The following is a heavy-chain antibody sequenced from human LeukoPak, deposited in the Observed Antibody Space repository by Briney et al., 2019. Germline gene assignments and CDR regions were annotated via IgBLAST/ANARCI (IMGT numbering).Heavy chain of an antibody. Sequence: PGRSLRLSCAASGFIFEDYAMHWLRQAPGKGLEWVSGISWNSGSIGYADSVKGRFTISRDNAKNSLYLQMNSLRTEDTAFYYCTKDVFDFGGYFELWGRGTLVTVPS. D-gene: IGHD3-16*01. CDR1: GFIFEDYA. CDR2: ISWNSGSI. CDR3: TKDVFDFGGYFEL. V-gene: IGHV3-9*01. J-gene: IGHJ2*01.